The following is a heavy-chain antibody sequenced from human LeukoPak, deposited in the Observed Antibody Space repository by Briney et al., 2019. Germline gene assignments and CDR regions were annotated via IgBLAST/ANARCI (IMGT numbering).Heavy chain of an antibody. CDR3: AKGAAAASDY. D-gene: IGHD6-13*01. J-gene: IGHJ4*02. V-gene: IGHV3-30*02. Sequence: GGSLRLSCAASGFTFSDHYMDWVRQAPGKGLEWVAFIRYDGSNKYYADSVKGRFTISRDNSKNTLYLQMNSLRAEDTAVYYCAKGAAAASDYWGQGTLVTVSS. CDR1: GFTFSDHY. CDR2: IRYDGSNK.